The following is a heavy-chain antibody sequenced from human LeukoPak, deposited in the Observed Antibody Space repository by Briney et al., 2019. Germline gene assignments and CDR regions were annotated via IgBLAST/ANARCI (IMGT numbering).Heavy chain of an antibody. J-gene: IGHJ4*02. CDR3: AKEGGYYDIYPFDY. Sequence: GGSLRLSCAASGFTFSSYSMNWVRQAPGKGLEWVSAISGSGGSTYYADSVKGRFTISRDNSKNTLYLQMNSLRAEDTAVYYCAKEGGYYDIYPFDYWGQGTLVTVSS. CDR1: GFTFSSYS. D-gene: IGHD3-9*01. V-gene: IGHV3-23*01. CDR2: ISGSGGST.